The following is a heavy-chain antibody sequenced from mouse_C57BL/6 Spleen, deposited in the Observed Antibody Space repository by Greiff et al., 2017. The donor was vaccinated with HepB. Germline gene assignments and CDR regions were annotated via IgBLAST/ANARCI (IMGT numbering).Heavy chain of an antibody. J-gene: IGHJ4*01. D-gene: IGHD1-1*02. V-gene: IGHV1-82*01. CDR2: IYPGDGDT. Sequence: VQLQESGPELVKPGASVKISCKASGYAFSSSWMNWVKQRPGKGLEWIGRIYPGDGDTNYNGKFKGKATLTADKSSSTAYMQLSSLTSEDSAVYFCARSGGTGAMDYWGRGTSVTVSS. CDR3: ARSGGTGAMDY. CDR1: GYAFSSSW.